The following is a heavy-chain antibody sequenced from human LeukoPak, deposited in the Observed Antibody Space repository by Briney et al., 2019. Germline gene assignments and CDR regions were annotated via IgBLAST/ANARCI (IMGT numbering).Heavy chain of an antibody. CDR3: ARAFTSSWYMDV. D-gene: IGHD6-13*01. Sequence: PSETLSLTCTVSGGSISSYYWSWIRQPPGKGLEWIGYIYYSGSTNYNPSLKSRVTISVDTSKNQFSLKLSSVTAADTAVYYCARAFTSSWYMDVWGKGTTVTISS. CDR1: GGSISSYY. J-gene: IGHJ6*03. CDR2: IYYSGST. V-gene: IGHV4-59*01.